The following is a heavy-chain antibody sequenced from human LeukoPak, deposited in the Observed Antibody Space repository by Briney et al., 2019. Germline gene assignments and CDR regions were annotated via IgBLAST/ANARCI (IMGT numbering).Heavy chain of an antibody. CDR3: TTEQGYCSSTSCYRHYYYYMDV. Sequence: PGGSLRLSCAASGFTFSNAWMSWVRQAPRKGLEWVGRIKSKTDGGTTDYAAPVKGRFTISRDDSKNTLYLQMNSLKTEDTAVYYCTTEQGYCSSTSCYRHYYYYMDVWGKGTTVTVSS. J-gene: IGHJ6*03. CDR1: GFTFSNAW. D-gene: IGHD2-2*01. CDR2: IKSKTDGGTT. V-gene: IGHV3-15*01.